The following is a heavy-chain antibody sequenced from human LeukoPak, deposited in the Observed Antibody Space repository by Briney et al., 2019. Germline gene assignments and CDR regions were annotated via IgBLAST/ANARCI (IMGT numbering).Heavy chain of an antibody. Sequence: GGSLRLSCAASGFTFSSYGMHWVRQAPGKGLEWVAVISYDGSNKYYADSVKGRFTISRDNSKNTLYLQMNSLRAEGTAVYYCAKDQQWLVHYFDYWGQGTLVTVSS. J-gene: IGHJ4*02. CDR3: AKDQQWLVHYFDY. CDR1: GFTFSSYG. D-gene: IGHD6-19*01. V-gene: IGHV3-30*18. CDR2: ISYDGSNK.